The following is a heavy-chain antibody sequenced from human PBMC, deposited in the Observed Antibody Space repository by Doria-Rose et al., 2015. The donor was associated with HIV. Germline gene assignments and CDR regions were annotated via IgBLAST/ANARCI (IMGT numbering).Heavy chain of an antibody. V-gene: IGHV3-30-3*01. CDR3: ARDSDSSGWYVPYDY. J-gene: IGHJ4*02. CDR1: GFTFSSYA. D-gene: IGHD6-19*01. Sequence: QVQLAQSGGGVVQPGRSLRLSCAASGFTFSSYALHWVRQAPGKGLEWVSTIAFDGSENHYIDSVKGRFTVSRDNSRNTLYLQMNSLRPEDTAVYYCARDSDSSGWYVPYDYWGQGTLVTVSS. CDR2: IAFDGSEN.